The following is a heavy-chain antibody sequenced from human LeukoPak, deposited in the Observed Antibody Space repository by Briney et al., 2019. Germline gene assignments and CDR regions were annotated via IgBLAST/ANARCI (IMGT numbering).Heavy chain of an antibody. V-gene: IGHV3-15*01. Sequence: GGSLRLSCAASGFTFSNAWMSWVRQAPGKGLEWVGRIKSKTDGGTTDYAAPVKGRFTISRDDSKNTLYLQMNSLKTEDTAVYYCTTGGVLLWFGELTDYWGQGTLVTVSS. CDR2: IKSKTDGGTT. D-gene: IGHD3-10*01. CDR1: GFTFSNAW. CDR3: TTGGVLLWFGELTDY. J-gene: IGHJ4*02.